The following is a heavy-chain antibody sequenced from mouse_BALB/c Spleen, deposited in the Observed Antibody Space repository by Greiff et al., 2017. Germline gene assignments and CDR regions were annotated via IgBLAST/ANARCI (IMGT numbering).Heavy chain of an antibody. J-gene: IGHJ4*01. CDR2: ISTYSGNT. D-gene: IGHD1-1*01. V-gene: IGHV1-67*01. CDR3: ARRGITTVEDAMDY. CDR1: GYTFTDYA. Sequence: VQRVESGPELVRPGVSVKISCKGSGYTFTDYAMHWVKQSHAKSLEWIGVISTYSGNTNYNQKFKGKATMTVDKSSSTAYMELARLTSEDSAIYYCARRGITTVEDAMDYWGQGTSVTVSS.